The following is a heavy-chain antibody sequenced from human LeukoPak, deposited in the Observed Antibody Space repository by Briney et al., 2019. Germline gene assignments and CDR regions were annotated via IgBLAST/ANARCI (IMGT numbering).Heavy chain of an antibody. CDR1: GFTFSSYR. D-gene: IGHD2-21*01. V-gene: IGHV3-48*02. CDR2: ISSTSSTL. CDR3: ARDLFGYRGY. Sequence: GGSLRLSCAASGFTFSSYRMTWVRQAPGKGLEWVSYISSTSSTLYYADSVKGRFTISSDYAKNSLYLQMNSLRDEDTAVYYCARDLFGYRGYWGQGTLVTVSS. J-gene: IGHJ4*02.